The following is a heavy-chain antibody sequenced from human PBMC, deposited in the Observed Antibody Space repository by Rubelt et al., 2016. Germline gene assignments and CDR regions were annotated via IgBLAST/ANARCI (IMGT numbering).Heavy chain of an antibody. V-gene: IGHV5-51*01. J-gene: IGHJ4*02. Sequence: LEWMGIIYPGDSDIRYSPSFQGQVTISADKSITTAYLQWSSLKASDTAVYYCARATVATSYFTFWGPGTLATVSS. D-gene: IGHD5-12*01. CDR2: IYPGDSDI. CDR3: ARATVATSYFTF.